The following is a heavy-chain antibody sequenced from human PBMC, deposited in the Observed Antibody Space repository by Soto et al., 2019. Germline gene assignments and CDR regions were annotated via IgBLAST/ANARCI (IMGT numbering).Heavy chain of an antibody. Sequence: QVQLVQSGAEVKKPGASVKVSCKASGYTFTSYDINWVRQATGQGLEWMGWMNPNSGNTGYAQKCQGRVTMTRNTPRSTAYMEPSRLRSEATAVYFCARERSGWPDYWGQGTGVTVSS. V-gene: IGHV1-8*01. CDR3: ARERSGWPDY. J-gene: IGHJ4*02. CDR1: GYTFTSYD. D-gene: IGHD6-19*01. CDR2: MNPNSGNT.